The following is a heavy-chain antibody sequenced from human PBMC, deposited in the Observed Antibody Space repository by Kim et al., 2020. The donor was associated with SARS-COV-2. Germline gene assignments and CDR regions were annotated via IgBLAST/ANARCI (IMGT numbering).Heavy chain of an antibody. Sequence: SGPTLVKATQTLTLTCTFSGVSLSTGAVDVAWIRQPPGKALEWLAIFYGDEDKWYRPSLKSRLTITRDTAKNHVVLTMTDMDPVDTATYFCAHRGGYESGVYFDYWGRGTLDTVS. CDR2: FYGDEDK. J-gene: IGHJ4*02. CDR3: AHRGGYESGVYFDY. CDR1: GVSLSTGAVD. D-gene: IGHD5-12*01. V-gene: IGHV2-5*02.